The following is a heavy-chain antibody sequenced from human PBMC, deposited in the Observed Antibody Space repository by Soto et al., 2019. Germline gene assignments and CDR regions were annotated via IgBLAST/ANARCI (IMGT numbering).Heavy chain of an antibody. D-gene: IGHD6-13*01. CDR1: SGSISSSNW. V-gene: IGHV4-4*02. CDR2: VYHSGST. J-gene: IGHJ3*02. Sequence: SETLSLTCAVSSGSISSSNWWRWVRQTPGKGLEWIGEVYHSGSTKYNPSLKSRVTISVDKSKNQFSLKLSSVTATDTAVYYCAREDGYPPARTVGIWGQGTMVTVSS. CDR3: AREDGYPPARTVGI.